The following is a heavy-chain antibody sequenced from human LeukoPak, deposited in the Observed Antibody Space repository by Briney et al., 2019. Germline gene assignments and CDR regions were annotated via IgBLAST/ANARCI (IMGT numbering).Heavy chain of an antibody. J-gene: IGHJ4*02. V-gene: IGHV3-7*01. CDR3: ARAGISGWAYYFDY. D-gene: IGHD3-3*02. Sequence: GGSLRLSCAASGFTFSSYWVSWVRQAPGKGLEWVANIKQDGSEKYYVDSVKGRFTISRDNAKNSLYLQMNSLRAEDTAVYYCARAGISGWAYYFDYWGQGTLVTVSS. CDR1: GFTFSSYW. CDR2: IKQDGSEK.